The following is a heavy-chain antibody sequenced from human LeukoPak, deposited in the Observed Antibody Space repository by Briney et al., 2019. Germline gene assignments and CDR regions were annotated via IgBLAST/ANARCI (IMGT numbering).Heavy chain of an antibody. D-gene: IGHD2-15*01. CDR2: IYYSGNS. CDR1: GGSISSNSYY. V-gene: IGHV4-39*01. CDR3: ARQSPYCSGGSCSLFDY. J-gene: IGHJ4*02. Sequence: SETLSLTCTVSGGSISSNSYYWGWIRQPPGKGLEWIGSIYYSGNSYYNASLKSRVTISVDTSKNQFSLKLSSVTAADTAVYYCARQSPYCSGGSCSLFDYWGQGTLVTVSS.